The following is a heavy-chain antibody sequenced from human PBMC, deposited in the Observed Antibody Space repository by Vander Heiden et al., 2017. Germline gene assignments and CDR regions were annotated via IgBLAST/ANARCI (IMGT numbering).Heavy chain of an antibody. CDR3: ARDYYDSSGYSHFDY. J-gene: IGHJ4*02. CDR2: ISSSSSYI. D-gene: IGHD3-22*01. V-gene: IGHV3-21*01. Sequence: EVQLVESGGGLVKPGGSLRLSCSASGFTFSSYSMNWVRQAPGKGLEWVSSISSSSSYIYYADSVKGRFTISRDNAKNSLYLQMNSLRAEDTAVYYCARDYYDSSGYSHFDYWGQGTLVTVSS. CDR1: GFTFSSYS.